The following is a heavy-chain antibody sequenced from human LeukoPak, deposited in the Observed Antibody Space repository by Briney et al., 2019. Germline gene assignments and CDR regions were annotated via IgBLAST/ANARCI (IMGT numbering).Heavy chain of an antibody. D-gene: IGHD3-3*01. J-gene: IGHJ5*02. CDR3: ANAHTIFGVVIPRFDP. CDR1: GYTFTSYG. Sequence: AASVKVSCKASGYTFTSYGISWVRQAPGQGLEWMGWISAYNGNTNYAQKLQGRVTMTTDTSTSTAYMELSSLRSEDTAVYYCANAHTIFGVVIPRFDPWGQGTLVTVSS. CDR2: ISAYNGNT. V-gene: IGHV1-18*01.